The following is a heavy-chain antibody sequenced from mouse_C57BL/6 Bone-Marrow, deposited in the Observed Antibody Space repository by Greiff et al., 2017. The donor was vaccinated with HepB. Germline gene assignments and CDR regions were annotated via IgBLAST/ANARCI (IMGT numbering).Heavy chain of an antibody. CDR2: IDPETGGT. CDR1: GYTFTDYD. CDR3: TRSPITTVGATNDFDC. J-gene: IGHJ2*01. D-gene: IGHD1-1*01. V-gene: IGHV1-15*01. Sequence: QVQLQQSGAELVRPGASVTLSCKASGYTFTDYDMHWVKQTPVHGLEWIGAIDPETGGTAYNQKFKGKAILTADKSSSTAYLELRSLTSEDSAVYYCTRSPITTVGATNDFDCWGQGTTLTVAS.